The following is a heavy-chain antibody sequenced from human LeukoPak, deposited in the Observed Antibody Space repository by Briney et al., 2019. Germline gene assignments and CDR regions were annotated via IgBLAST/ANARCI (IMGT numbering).Heavy chain of an antibody. V-gene: IGHV4-61*08. D-gene: IGHD3-3*01. CDR2: IYYSGST. CDR1: GYSISSGDY. CDR3: ARGRFLEWLRGNYYYYMDV. J-gene: IGHJ6*03. Sequence: SETLSLTCIVSGYSISSGDYWGWIRQPSGKGLEWIGYIYYSGSTNYNPSLKSRVTISVDTSKNQFSLKLSSVTAADTAVYYCARGRFLEWLRGNYYYYMDVWGKGTTVTVSS.